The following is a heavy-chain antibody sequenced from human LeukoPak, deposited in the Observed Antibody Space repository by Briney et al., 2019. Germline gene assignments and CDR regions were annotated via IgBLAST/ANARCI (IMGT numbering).Heavy chain of an antibody. J-gene: IGHJ6*02. V-gene: IGHV1-24*01. CDR3: ARDQLNPTVVQYYYGMDV. CDR2: FDPEDGET. D-gene: IGHD4-23*01. CDR1: GYTLTELS. Sequence: ASVKVSCKVSGYTLTELSMHWVRQAPGKGLEWMGGFDPEDGETIYAQKFQGRVTMTEDTSTDTACMELSSLRSEDTAVYYCARDQLNPTVVQYYYGMDVWGQGTTVTVSS.